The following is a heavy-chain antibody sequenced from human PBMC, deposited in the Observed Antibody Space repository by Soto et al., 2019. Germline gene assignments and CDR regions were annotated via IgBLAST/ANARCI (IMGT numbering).Heavy chain of an antibody. D-gene: IGHD6-19*01. V-gene: IGHV3-23*01. Sequence: GGSLRLSCAASGFTFDNCAMSWVRQAPGKGLEWILGIGGSGGSTYYADSVKGRFTISRDNSKNTVYLQMNSLRADDTAVYYCAKGKTSGWYYFDFWGQGTLVTVSS. CDR3: AKGKTSGWYYFDF. CDR1: GFTFDNCA. J-gene: IGHJ4*02. CDR2: IGGSGGST.